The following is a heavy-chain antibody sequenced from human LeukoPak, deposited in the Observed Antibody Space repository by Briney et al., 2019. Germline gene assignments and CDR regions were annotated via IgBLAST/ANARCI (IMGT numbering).Heavy chain of an antibody. CDR1: GFTFSGYG. Sequence: PGGSLRLSCAASGFTFSGYGMHWVRQAPGKGLEWVAVIWYDGSNKYYADSVKGRFTISRDIPKNTLYLQMNSLRAEDTAVYYCARDRSGYRYFDYWGQGTLVTVSS. J-gene: IGHJ4*02. CDR3: ARDRSGYRYFDY. CDR2: IWYDGSNK. V-gene: IGHV3-33*01. D-gene: IGHD3-3*01.